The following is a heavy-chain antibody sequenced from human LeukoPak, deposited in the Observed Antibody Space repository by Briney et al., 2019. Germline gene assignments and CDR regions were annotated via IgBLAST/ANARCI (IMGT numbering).Heavy chain of an antibody. CDR1: GYTFTSYD. D-gene: IGHD5-12*01. CDR2: MNPNSGNT. V-gene: IGHV1-8*01. CDR3: ARRGYSGYDFLYYYYYYMDV. J-gene: IGHJ6*03. Sequence: ASVKVSCKASGYTFTSYDINWVRQATGQGLEWMGWMNPNSGNTGYAQKFQGRVTMTRNTSISTAYMDLSSLRSEDTAVYYCARRGYSGYDFLYYYYYYMDVWGKGTTVTVSS.